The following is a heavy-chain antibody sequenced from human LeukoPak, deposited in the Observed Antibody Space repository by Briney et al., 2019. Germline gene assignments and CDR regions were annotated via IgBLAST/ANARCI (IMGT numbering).Heavy chain of an antibody. CDR1: GYSFTSYW. CDR2: IYPGDSDT. J-gene: IGHJ3*02. Sequence: GESLKISCKGSGYSFTSYWIGWVRQMPGKGLEWMGIIYPGDSDTRYSPSFQGRVTISADKSISTAYLQWSSLKASDTAMYYCARLQYGGTLPGAFDIWGQGTMVTVSS. CDR3: ARLQYGGTLPGAFDI. D-gene: IGHD2-15*01. V-gene: IGHV5-51*01.